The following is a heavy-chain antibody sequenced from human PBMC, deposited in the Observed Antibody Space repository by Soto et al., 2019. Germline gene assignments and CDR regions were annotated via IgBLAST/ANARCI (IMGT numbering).Heavy chain of an antibody. CDR1: GYNFTRYG. D-gene: IGHD6-19*01. J-gene: IGHJ4*02. V-gene: IGHV1-18*01. CDR2: ISAYSGDT. CDR3: ESERGGSLTQWLVFDF. Sequence: QVQLVQSAAEVKPPGASVKVSCKASGYNFTRYGFSWVRQAPGQGLEWMGWISAYSGDTNYAQKFQGRVSMTTDTSPGTASLELRSRRSVDTAVYLCESERGGSLTQWLVFDFWCQGTVVSVSS.